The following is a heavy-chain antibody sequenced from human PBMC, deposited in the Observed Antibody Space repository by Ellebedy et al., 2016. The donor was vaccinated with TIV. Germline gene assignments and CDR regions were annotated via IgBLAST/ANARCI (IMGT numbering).Heavy chain of an antibody. CDR2: INPSGGST. CDR3: ARAGYCSSTSCYYFDY. CDR1: GYTFTSYH. D-gene: IGHD2-2*01. V-gene: IGHV1-46*01. J-gene: IGHJ4*02. Sequence: AASVKVSCKASGYTFTSYHMHWVRQAPGQGLEWMGIINPSGGSTSYAQKFQGRVTMTRDTSTSTVYMELSSLRSEDTAVYYCARAGYCSSTSCYYFDYWGQGTLVTVSS.